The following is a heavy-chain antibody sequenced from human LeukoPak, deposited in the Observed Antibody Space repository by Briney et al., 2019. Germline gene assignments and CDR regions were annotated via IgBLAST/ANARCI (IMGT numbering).Heavy chain of an antibody. D-gene: IGHD6-13*01. V-gene: IGHV1-46*01. CDR3: ARDSSSWYYFDY. Sequence: EASVKVSCKASGYTFTSYYMHWVRQAPGQGLEWMGIINPSGGSTSYAQKFQGRVTMTRDTSTSTVYMELSSLRSEDTAVFHCARDSSSWYYFDYWGQGTLVTVSS. CDR2: INPSGGST. CDR1: GYTFTSYY. J-gene: IGHJ4*02.